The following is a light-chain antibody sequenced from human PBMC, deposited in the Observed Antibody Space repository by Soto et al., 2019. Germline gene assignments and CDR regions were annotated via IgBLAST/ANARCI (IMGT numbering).Light chain of an antibody. CDR2: GAS. CDR3: QPYVTPPFT. J-gene: IGKJ3*01. Sequence: EIVLTQSPGTLYLSTGGRASLFCRARQNVGPYLAWSPQKPGHAPRLLLSGASSRATGITDRFSGSRSETDFTLPITRLEPEEFAEYYCQPYVTPPFTFGPGTKV. CDR1: QNVGPY. V-gene: IGKV3-20*01.